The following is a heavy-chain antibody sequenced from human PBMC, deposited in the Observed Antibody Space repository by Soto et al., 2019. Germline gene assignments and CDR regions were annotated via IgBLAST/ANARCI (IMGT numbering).Heavy chain of an antibody. CDR1: RLTFSNYW. CDR2: INQDGSEK. V-gene: IGHV3-7*01. CDR3: ATLGVGNLGY. D-gene: IGHD2-15*01. Sequence: EVQLVESGGGLVQPGGSLRLSCAASRLTFSNYWMNWVRQAPGKGLEWVANINQDGSEKFYVDSVKGRFTIYRDNSKDSLYLQMNCLRDEDTAVYYCATLGVGNLGYWGQGTLVTVSS. J-gene: IGHJ4*02.